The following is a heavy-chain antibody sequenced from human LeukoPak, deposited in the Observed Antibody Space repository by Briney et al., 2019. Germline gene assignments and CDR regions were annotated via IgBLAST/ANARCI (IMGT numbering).Heavy chain of an antibody. V-gene: IGHV3-7*04. Sequence: GGSLRLSCVASGFPFSSYWMTWVRQAPGKGLEWVANIKQDGSKKSYVDSVKGRFTISRDNAKNSLYLQMNSLRAEDTAIYYCTRVGYIDEGIDYWGQGTLVSVSS. CDR3: TRVGYIDEGIDY. CDR1: GFPFSSYW. CDR2: IKQDGSKK. J-gene: IGHJ4*02. D-gene: IGHD5-24*01.